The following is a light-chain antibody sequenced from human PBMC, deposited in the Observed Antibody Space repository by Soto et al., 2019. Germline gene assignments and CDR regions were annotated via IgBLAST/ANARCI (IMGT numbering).Light chain of an antibody. CDR3: ETWDSNTVV. J-gene: IGLJ2*01. V-gene: IGLV4-60*02. Sequence: QAVVTQSSSASASLGSSVKLTCTLSSGHSSYIIAWHQQQPGKAPRYLMKLEGSGSYNKGSGVPDRFSGSSSGADRYLTISNLQFEDEADYYCETWDSNTVVFGGRTKVTVL. CDR2: LEGSGSY. CDR1: SGHSSYI.